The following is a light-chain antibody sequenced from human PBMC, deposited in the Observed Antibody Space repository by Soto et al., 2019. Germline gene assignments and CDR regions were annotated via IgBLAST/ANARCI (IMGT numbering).Light chain of an antibody. CDR2: NVS. V-gene: IGLV2-14*01. J-gene: IGLJ2*01. CDR1: SSDIGAHTY. CDR3: SSYAGGFVV. Sequence: QSALTQPASVSGSPGHSITISCTGTSSDIGAHTYDSWFQQHPGKVPKVIIYNVSTRPSGISDRFSGSKSGNTASLTISGLQAEDEADYYCSSYAGGFVVFGGGTKLTVL.